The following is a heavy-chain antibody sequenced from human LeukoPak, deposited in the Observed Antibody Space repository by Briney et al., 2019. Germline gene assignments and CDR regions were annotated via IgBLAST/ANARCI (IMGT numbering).Heavy chain of an antibody. V-gene: IGHV1-2*02. Sequence: ASVKVSCKASGYTIGDYYIHWVRQAPGQGLEWMGWINPNSGDTKYAQKFQGRVTMTRDTSISTAYLDLSRLNFDDTAMYYCARDSGFISIYPWGRGTLVTVSS. D-gene: IGHD3-3*02. CDR2: INPNSGDT. CDR3: ARDSGFISIYP. J-gene: IGHJ5*02. CDR1: GYTIGDYY.